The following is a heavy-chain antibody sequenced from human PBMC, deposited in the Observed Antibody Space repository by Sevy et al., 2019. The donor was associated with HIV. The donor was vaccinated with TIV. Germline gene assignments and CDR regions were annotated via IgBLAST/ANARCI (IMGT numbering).Heavy chain of an antibody. J-gene: IGHJ4*02. D-gene: IGHD2-21*02. CDR2: ISAYNGNT. Sequence: ASVKVSCKASGYTFTSYGISWVRQAPGQGLEWMGWISAYNGNTNYEQKIQGRVTMTTDTSTSKAYMELRSMRSDDKAVYYCARDLGGYGGNSIDYWGQGTLVTVSS. V-gene: IGHV1-18*01. CDR1: GYTFTSYG. CDR3: ARDLGGYGGNSIDY.